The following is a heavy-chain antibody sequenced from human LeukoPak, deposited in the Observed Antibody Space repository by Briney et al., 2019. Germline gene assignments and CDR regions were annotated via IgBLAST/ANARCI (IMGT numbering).Heavy chain of an antibody. CDR2: IFHTGTA. CDR3: ARRPVVVPAAWFDP. D-gene: IGHD2-2*01. J-gene: IGHJ5*02. CDR1: GGSLGNIDG. Sequence: SETRSLTCVVSGGSLGNIDGWSWVRQPPGKGLEWIGEIFHTGTANYNPSLKSRVTISIDMSKSQVSLKLRSVTAADTAVYYCARRPVVVPAAWFDPWGQGILVTVSS. V-gene: IGHV4/OR15-8*01.